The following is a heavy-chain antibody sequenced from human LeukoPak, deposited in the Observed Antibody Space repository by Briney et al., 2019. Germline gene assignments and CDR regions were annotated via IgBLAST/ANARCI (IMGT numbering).Heavy chain of an antibody. CDR2: MNPNSGNT. CDR3: ARGHYCSSTSCRKYYYYYGMDV. V-gene: IGHV1-8*01. CDR1: GYTFTSYE. Sequence: GAAVKVSFKASGYTFTSYEINWVRQAPGQGLEWMGWMNPNSGNTDYAQKFQGRVTMTRNTSISTAYMELSSLRSEDTAVYYCARGHYCSSTSCRKYYYYYGMDVWGQGTTVTVSS. D-gene: IGHD2-2*01. J-gene: IGHJ6*02.